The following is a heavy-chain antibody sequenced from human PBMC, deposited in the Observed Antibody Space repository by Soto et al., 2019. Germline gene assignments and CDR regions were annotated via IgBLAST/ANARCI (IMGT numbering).Heavy chain of an antibody. CDR2: IEQDGRET. CDR3: ARVVYRSSWGGRFDP. CDR1: ELSFSRFW. J-gene: IGHJ5*02. D-gene: IGHD6-6*01. Sequence: GGSLRLSCAASELSFSRFWMTWIRQAPGKGLEWVANIEQDGRETYYADSVRGRFTISRDNGNKSLFLQMNSMTVEDTAVYYCARVVYRSSWGGRFDPWGQGTLVTSPQ. V-gene: IGHV3-7*05.